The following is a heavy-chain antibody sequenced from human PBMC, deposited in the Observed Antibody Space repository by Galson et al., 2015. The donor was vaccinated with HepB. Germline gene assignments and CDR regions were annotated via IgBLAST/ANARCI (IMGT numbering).Heavy chain of an antibody. CDR2: ISWDGGST. V-gene: IGHV3-43*01. CDR1: GFTFDDYT. J-gene: IGHJ4*02. Sequence: SLRLSCAASGFTFDDYTMHWVRQAPGKGLEWVSLISWDGGSTYYADSVKGRFTISRDNSKNSLYLQMNSLRTEDTALYYCVKDKGYYDSSGLPDYWGQGTLVTVSS. CDR3: VKDKGYYDSSGLPDY. D-gene: IGHD3-22*01.